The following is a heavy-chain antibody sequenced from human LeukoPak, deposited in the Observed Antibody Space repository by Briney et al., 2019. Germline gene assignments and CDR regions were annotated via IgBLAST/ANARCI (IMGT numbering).Heavy chain of an antibody. CDR2: INPNSGGT. CDR1: GYTFTDYY. J-gene: IGHJ4*02. Sequence: ASVKVSCKASGYTFTDYYMHWVRQAPGQGLEWMGWINPNSGGTNYAQKFQGRVTMTRDTSISTAYMELSRLRSDDTAVYYCARERRDGYKDFDYWGQGTLVTVSS. V-gene: IGHV1-2*02. CDR3: ARERRDGYKDFDY. D-gene: IGHD5-24*01.